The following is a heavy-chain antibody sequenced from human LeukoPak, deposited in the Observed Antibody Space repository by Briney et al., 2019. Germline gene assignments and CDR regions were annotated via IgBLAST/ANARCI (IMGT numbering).Heavy chain of an antibody. CDR3: ARWLYSGGWAIDY. V-gene: IGHV3-7*01. D-gene: IGHD6-19*01. CDR1: AFTFSSHY. J-gene: IGHJ4*02. Sequence: GGSLRLSCAASAFTFSSHYMTWVRHAAGKGMGWVGRIRADGSARVYVGSVRSRLTISRDNAKASLYLQMNSLIAEDTAVYYCARWLYSGGWAIDYWGQGTMVSVSS. CDR2: IRADGSAR.